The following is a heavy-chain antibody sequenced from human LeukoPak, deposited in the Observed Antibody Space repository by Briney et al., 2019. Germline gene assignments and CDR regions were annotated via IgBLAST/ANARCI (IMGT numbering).Heavy chain of an antibody. D-gene: IGHD1-26*01. CDR1: GYTFTGYY. V-gene: IGHV1-2*02. CDR2: VNPYSGGT. J-gene: IGHJ1*01. CDR3: ARRIEGAYGDYFQH. Sequence: GASVKVSCKASGYTFTGYYMHWVRQAPGQGLEWMGWVNPYSGGTNYAQKFQGRVTMTRDTSISTAYMELSSLRSDDTAVYYCARRIEGAYGDYFQHWGQGTLVTASS.